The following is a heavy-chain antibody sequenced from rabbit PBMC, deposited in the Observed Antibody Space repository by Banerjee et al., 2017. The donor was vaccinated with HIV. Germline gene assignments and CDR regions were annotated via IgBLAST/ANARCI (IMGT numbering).Heavy chain of an antibody. CDR2: INAVTGRA. J-gene: IGHJ4*01. D-gene: IGHD4-2*01. CDR3: VRDQAGDAGYGPYYLNL. CDR1: GFSFSDKAV. Sequence: QEQLEESGGGLVKPEGSLKLSCTASGFSFSDKAVMCWVRQAPGKGLEWIACINAVTGRAVYASWAKGRFTFSKTSSTTVTLSMASLTAADTATYFCVRDQAGDAGYGPYYLNLWGPGTLVTVS. V-gene: IGHV1S45*01.